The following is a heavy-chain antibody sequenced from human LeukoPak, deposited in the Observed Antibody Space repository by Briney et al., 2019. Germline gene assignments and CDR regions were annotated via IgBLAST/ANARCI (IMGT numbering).Heavy chain of an antibody. CDR3: ARGGYSGGGDHYFDY. Sequence: GASVNVSCKASGYTFTVYYMHWVRQAPGQGLEWMGWINPNSGGTNYAQKFQGRVTMTRDTSISTAYMELSRLRSDDTAVYYCARGGYSGGGDHYFDYWGQGTLVTVSS. V-gene: IGHV1-2*02. J-gene: IGHJ4*02. CDR1: GYTFTVYY. CDR2: INPNSGGT. D-gene: IGHD6-13*01.